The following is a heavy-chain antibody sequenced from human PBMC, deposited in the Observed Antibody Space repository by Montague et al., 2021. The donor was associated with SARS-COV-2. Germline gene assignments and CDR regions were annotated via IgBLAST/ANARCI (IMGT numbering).Heavy chain of an antibody. D-gene: IGHD6-13*01. CDR1: GDXVSSNSAT. Sequence: CAISGDXVSSNSATWNWNRQSPSRGLEWLGRTYYRSMWKSDYARXVKSRIAINPDTSKNQFSLQLSSVTPEDTALCYCVRGIEAAGSYDYWGQGTLVAVSS. J-gene: IGHJ4*02. CDR2: TYYRSMWKS. V-gene: IGHV6-1*01. CDR3: VRGIEAAGSYDY.